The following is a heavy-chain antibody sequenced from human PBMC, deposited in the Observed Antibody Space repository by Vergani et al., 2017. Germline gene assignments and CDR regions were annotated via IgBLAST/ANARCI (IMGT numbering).Heavy chain of an antibody. Sequence: QLQLQESGSGLVKPSQTLSLTCAVSGGSISSYYWSWIRQPPGKGLEWIGYIYYSGSTNYNPSLKSRVTISVDTSKNQFSLKLSSVTAADTAVYYCASSSGFPLGSFDPWGQGTLVTVSS. CDR1: GGSISSYY. J-gene: IGHJ5*02. CDR2: IYYSGST. V-gene: IGHV4-59*01. D-gene: IGHD6-19*01. CDR3: ASSSGFPLGSFDP.